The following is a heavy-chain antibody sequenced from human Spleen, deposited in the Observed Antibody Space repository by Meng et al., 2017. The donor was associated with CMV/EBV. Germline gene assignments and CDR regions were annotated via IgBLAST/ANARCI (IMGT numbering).Heavy chain of an antibody. CDR3: AKEVFRGAFSAFDI. CDR1: GFNFSNYA. CDR2: ITGSGGST. J-gene: IGHJ3*02. D-gene: IGHD3-10*01. Sequence: GESLKISCAASGFNFSNYAMSWVRQAPGKGLKWVSTITGSGGSTSYADPVEGRFTISRDNSEKMVHLQMNSLRVEVTAVYYCAKEVFRGAFSAFDIWGQGTMVTVSS. V-gene: IGHV3-23*01.